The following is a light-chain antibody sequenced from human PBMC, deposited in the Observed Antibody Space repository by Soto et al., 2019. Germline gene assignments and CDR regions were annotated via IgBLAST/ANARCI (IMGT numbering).Light chain of an antibody. CDR2: QDN. CDR3: QAWDSSTVV. J-gene: IGLJ2*01. Sequence: SYELTQPPSVSVSPGQTASITCSGEKLGDKYACWYQQKPGQSPVLFIYQDNKRPSGIPERFSGSNSGNTATLTNSGTQAMDEADYYCQAWDSSTVVFGGGTKLTVL. V-gene: IGLV3-1*01. CDR1: KLGDKY.